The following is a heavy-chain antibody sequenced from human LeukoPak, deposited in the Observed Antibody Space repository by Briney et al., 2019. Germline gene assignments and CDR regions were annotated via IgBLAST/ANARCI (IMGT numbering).Heavy chain of an antibody. J-gene: IGHJ5*02. D-gene: IGHD6-19*01. CDR1: GGTFSSYA. V-gene: IGHV1-69*13. CDR3: ARVCGHSSGYNDPNHGWFDP. Sequence: ASVKVSCKASGGTFSSYAISWVRQAPGQGLEWMGGIIPIFGTANYAQKLQGRVTITADESTSTAYMELSSLRSEDTAVYYCARVCGHSSGYNDPNHGWFDPWGQGTLVTVSS. CDR2: IIPIFGTA.